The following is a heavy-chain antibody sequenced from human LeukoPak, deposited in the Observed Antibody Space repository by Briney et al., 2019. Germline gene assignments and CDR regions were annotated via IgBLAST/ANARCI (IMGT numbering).Heavy chain of an antibody. CDR2: ISSSSSTI. D-gene: IGHD7-27*01. Sequence: GGSLRLSCAASGFTFSSYSMNWVRQAPGKGLEWVSYISSSSSTIYYADSVKGRFTISRDNAKNSLYLQMNSLRAEDTAVYYCARDYTGGWNDYWGQGTLVAVSS. CDR3: ARDYTGGWNDY. CDR1: GFTFSSYS. V-gene: IGHV3-48*01. J-gene: IGHJ4*02.